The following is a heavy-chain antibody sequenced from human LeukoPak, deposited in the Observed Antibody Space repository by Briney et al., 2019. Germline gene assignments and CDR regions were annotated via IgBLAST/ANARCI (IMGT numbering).Heavy chain of an antibody. CDR1: GFTFDDYA. V-gene: IGHV3-9*01. CDR3: ARAESPPPDYDFWSGPLRFDP. CDR2: ISWNSGSI. D-gene: IGHD3-3*01. Sequence: GGSLRLSCAASGFTFDDYAMHWVRQAPGKGLEWVSGISWNSGSIGYADSVKGRFTISRDNAKNSLYLQMNSLRAEDTAVYYCARAESPPPDYDFWSGPLRFDPWGQGTLVTVSS. J-gene: IGHJ5*02.